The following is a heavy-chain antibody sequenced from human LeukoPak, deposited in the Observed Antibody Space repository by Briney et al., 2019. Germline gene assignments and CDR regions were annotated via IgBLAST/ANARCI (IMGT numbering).Heavy chain of an antibody. J-gene: IGHJ6*03. Sequence: ASVKVSCKASGFTLIDYIHWVRQDPRQGLQWMGWIKPYSGDTGYAQRFQGRVTMTRDTSISTVYMELSSLRSDDTAVYYCARTDSVPAGDYHYWYMDVWGKGTTVTVSS. CDR3: ARTDSVPAGDYHYWYMDV. D-gene: IGHD2-2*01. CDR1: GFTLIDY. V-gene: IGHV1-2*02. CDR2: IKPYSGDT.